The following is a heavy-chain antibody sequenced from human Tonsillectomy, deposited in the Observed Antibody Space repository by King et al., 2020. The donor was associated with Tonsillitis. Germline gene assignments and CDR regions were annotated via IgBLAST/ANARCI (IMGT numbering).Heavy chain of an antibody. V-gene: IGHV3-30*04. CDR2: ISYDGSNK. CDR3: ARDGPDDSLTGQGPDAFDI. D-gene: IGHD3-9*01. CDR1: GFTFSSYA. Sequence: VQLVESGGGVVQPGRSLRLSCAASGFTFSSYAMHWVRQAPGKGLEWVAVISYDGSNKYYADSVKGRFTISRDYSKNTLYLQMNSLRAEDTAVYYCARDGPDDSLTGQGPDAFDIWGQGTMVTFSS. J-gene: IGHJ3*02.